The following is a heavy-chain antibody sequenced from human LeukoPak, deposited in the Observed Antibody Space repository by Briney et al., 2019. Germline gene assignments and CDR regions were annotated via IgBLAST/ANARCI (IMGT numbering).Heavy chain of an antibody. CDR3: ARRASRSFVLAAAIDY. CDR2: INTNTGNP. J-gene: IGHJ4*02. Sequence: ASVKVSCKASGYTFTSHAMNWVRQAPGQGLEWMGWINTNTGNPTYAQGFTGRFVFSLDTSVSTAYLQISSLKAEDTAVYYCARRASRSFVLAAAIDYWGQGTLVTVSS. V-gene: IGHV7-4-1*02. D-gene: IGHD6-13*01. CDR1: GYTFTSHA.